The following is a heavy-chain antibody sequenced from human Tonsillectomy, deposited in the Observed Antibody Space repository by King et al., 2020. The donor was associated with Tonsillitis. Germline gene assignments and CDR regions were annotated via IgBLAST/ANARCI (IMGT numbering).Heavy chain of an antibody. J-gene: IGHJ6*03. CDR3: ATEGMGYSYGQDYHYMDV. CDR1: GCTFSSYA. D-gene: IGHD5-18*01. Sequence: VQLVESGGGLVQPGGSLRLSCAASGCTFSSYAMSWVRQAPGKGLEWVSDISGSGGSTYYADSVKGRFTISRDNSKNTLYLHMSSLRAEDTSVYYCATEGMGYSYGQDYHYMDVWGKGTTVTVSS. V-gene: IGHV3-23*04. CDR2: ISGSGGST.